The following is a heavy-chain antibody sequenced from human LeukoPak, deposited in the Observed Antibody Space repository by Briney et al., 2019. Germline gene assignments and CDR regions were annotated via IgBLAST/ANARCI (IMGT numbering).Heavy chain of an antibody. Sequence: GRSLRLSCAASGFTFSSYAMHWVRQAPGKGLEWVAVISYDGSNKYYADSVKGRFTISRDNSKNTLYLQMNSLRAEDTAVYYCARVGRFLEAYLAFDIWGQGTMVTVSS. CDR1: GFTFSSYA. J-gene: IGHJ3*02. CDR3: ARVGRFLEAYLAFDI. V-gene: IGHV3-30-3*01. CDR2: ISYDGSNK. D-gene: IGHD3-3*01.